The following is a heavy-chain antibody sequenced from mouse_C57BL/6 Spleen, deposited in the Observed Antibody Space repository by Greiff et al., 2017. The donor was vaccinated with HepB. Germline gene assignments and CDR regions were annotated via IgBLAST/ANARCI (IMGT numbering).Heavy chain of an antibody. CDR3: ERYWEYFDY. D-gene: IGHD4-1*01. CDR2: IRNKANGYTT. V-gene: IGHV7-3*01. J-gene: IGHJ2*01. CDR1: GFTFTDYY. Sequence: EVMLVESGGGLVQPGGSLSLSCAASGFTFTDYYMSWVRQPPGKALEWLGFIRNKANGYTTEYSASVKGRFTISRDNSQSILYLQMNALRAEDSATYYCERYWEYFDYWGQGTTLTVSS.